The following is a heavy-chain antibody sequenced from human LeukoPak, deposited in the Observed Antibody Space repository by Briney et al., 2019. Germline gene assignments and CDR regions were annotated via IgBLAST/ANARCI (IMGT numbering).Heavy chain of an antibody. J-gene: IGHJ4*02. D-gene: IGHD3-3*01. Sequence: ASVKVSCKASGFTFTSHDYNWVRQATGQRLEWMGWINAGNGHTRYSQRFQGRVTITRDTSASTVYMEVTSLRFEDTAVYYCARGIWSRTVSSYYFDCWGQGTLVTVSS. V-gene: IGHV1-3*01. CDR1: GFTFTSHD. CDR2: INAGNGHT. CDR3: ARGIWSRTVSSYYFDC.